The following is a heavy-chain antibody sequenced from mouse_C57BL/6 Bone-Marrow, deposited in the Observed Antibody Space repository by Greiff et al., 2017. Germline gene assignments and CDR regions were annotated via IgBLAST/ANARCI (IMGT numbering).Heavy chain of an antibody. Sequence: EVKLMESGGGLVQSGRSLRLSCATSGFTFSDFYMEWVRQAPGKGLEWIAASRNKANDYTTEYSASVKGRFIVSRDTSQSILYLQMNALRAEDTAIYYCARDAVGGTTAVGFDVWGTGTTVTVSS. CDR2: SRNKANDYTT. D-gene: IGHD1-2*01. CDR1: GFTFSDFY. CDR3: ARDAVGGTTAVGFDV. V-gene: IGHV7-1*01. J-gene: IGHJ1*03.